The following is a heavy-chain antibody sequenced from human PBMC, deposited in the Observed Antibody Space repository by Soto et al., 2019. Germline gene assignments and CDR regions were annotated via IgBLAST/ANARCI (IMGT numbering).Heavy chain of an antibody. V-gene: IGHV3-23*01. Sequence: LRLSCAASGFTFSSYAMTWVRRAPGKGLEWVSTISGTGGNTYYADSVKGRFTISRDNSKNTLYLQMNSLRAEDTAVYYCAKDIVVVPAIYGMDVWGQGTKVTVSS. D-gene: IGHD2-2*01. J-gene: IGHJ6*02. CDR1: GFTFSSYA. CDR3: AKDIVVVPAIYGMDV. CDR2: ISGTGGNT.